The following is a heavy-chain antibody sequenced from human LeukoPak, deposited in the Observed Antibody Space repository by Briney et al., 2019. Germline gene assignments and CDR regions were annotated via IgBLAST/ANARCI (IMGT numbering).Heavy chain of an antibody. CDR3: TRGKRLSSSWYHWASPRDYYYYYMDV. V-gene: IGHV4-39*07. CDR1: GGSISSSSYY. Sequence: SETLSLTCTVSGGSISSSSYYWGWIRQPLGKGLEWIGSIYYSGSTYYNPSLKSRVTISVDTSKNQFSLKLSSVTAADTAVYYCTRGKRLSSSWYHWASPRDYYYYYMDVWGKGTTVTVSS. D-gene: IGHD6-13*01. CDR2: IYYSGST. J-gene: IGHJ6*03.